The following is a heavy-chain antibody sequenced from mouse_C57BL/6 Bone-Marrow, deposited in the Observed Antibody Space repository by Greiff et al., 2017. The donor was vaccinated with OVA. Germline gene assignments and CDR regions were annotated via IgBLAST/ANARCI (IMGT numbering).Heavy chain of an antibody. J-gene: IGHJ1*03. CDR2: IYPRSGNT. D-gene: IGHD1-1*01. CDR3: ARIYYYGSSYLYWYFDV. CDR1: GYTFTSYG. Sequence: VQLQESGAELARPGASVKLSCKASGYTFTSYGISWVKQRTGQGLEWIGEIYPRSGNTYYNEKFKGKATLTADKSSSTAYMELRSLKSEDSAVYFCARIYYYGSSYLYWYFDVWGTGTTVTVSS. V-gene: IGHV1-81*01.